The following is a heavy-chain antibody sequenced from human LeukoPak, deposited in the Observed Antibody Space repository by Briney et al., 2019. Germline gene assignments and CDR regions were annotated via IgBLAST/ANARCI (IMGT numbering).Heavy chain of an antibody. V-gene: IGHV3-11*04. Sequence: GGSLRLSCAASGFTFSDYYMSWIRQAPGKGLEWVSYISPGGTTIYYADSVKGRFTISRDNAKNSLYLQMNNLGAEDSAVYYCARDSTVTTSFDYWGQGTLVTVSS. J-gene: IGHJ4*02. CDR1: GFTFSDYY. D-gene: IGHD4-17*01. CDR2: ISPGGTTI. CDR3: ARDSTVTTSFDY.